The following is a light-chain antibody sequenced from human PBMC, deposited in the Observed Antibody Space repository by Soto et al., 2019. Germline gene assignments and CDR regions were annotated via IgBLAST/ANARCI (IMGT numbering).Light chain of an antibody. J-gene: IGKJ1*01. CDR1: QNVGKNF. CDR2: GAS. Sequence: EIVLTQSPGTLSLSPGERATLSCRASQNVGKNFLTWYQQKPGQAPRLLVYGASTRATSIPDRFVGSGSGTDFTLTISRLEPEDFAVYFCLQSASSPRTFGQGTTVEIK. V-gene: IGKV3-20*01. CDR3: LQSASSPRT.